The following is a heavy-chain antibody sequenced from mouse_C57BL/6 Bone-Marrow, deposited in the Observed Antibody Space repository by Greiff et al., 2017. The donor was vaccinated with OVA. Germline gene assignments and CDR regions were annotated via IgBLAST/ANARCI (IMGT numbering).Heavy chain of an antibody. CDR1: GYTFTDYY. Sequence: EVQLQESGPVLVKPGASVKMSCKASGYTFTDYYMNWVKQSHGKSLEWIGVINPYNGGTSYNQKFKGKATLTVDKSSSTAYMELNSLTSEDSAVYYCARGRYDGQLLRDFDYWGQGTTLTVSS. D-gene: IGHD2-3*01. CDR2: INPYNGGT. J-gene: IGHJ2*01. V-gene: IGHV1-19*01. CDR3: ARGRYDGQLLRDFDY.